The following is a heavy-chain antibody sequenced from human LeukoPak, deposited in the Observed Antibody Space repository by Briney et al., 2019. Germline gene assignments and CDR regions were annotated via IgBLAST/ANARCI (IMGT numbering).Heavy chain of an antibody. CDR3: ARGQTYYDFWSGYYFNWFDP. D-gene: IGHD3-3*01. CDR1: GGSISSGGYY. J-gene: IGHJ5*02. V-gene: IGHV4-31*03. CDR2: IYYSGST. Sequence: PSETLSLTCTVSGGSISSGGYYWSWIRQHPGKGLEWIGYIYYSGSTYYNPSLKSRVTISVDTSKNQFSLKLSSVTAADTAVYYCARGQTYYDFWSGYYFNWFDPWGQGTLVTVSS.